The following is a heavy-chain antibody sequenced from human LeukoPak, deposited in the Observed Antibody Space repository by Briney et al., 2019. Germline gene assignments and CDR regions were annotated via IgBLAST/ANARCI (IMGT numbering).Heavy chain of an antibody. Sequence: ASVKVSCKASGYTFTSYDINWVRQATGQGLEWMGWMNPNSANADYAQKLQGRVTMTTDTSTSTAYMELRSLRSDDTAVYYCARVDEDGFDYWGQGTLVTVSS. CDR1: GYTFTSYD. J-gene: IGHJ4*02. CDR3: ARVDEDGFDY. V-gene: IGHV1-8*02. CDR2: MNPNSANA.